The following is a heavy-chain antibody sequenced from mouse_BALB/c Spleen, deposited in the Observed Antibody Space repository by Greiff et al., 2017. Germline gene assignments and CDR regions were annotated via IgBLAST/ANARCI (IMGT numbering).Heavy chain of an antibody. D-gene: IGHD1-1*01. CDR1: GFTFSSYA. CDR3: TRDGSYAMDY. Sequence: EVKLVESGGGLVKPGGSLKLSCAASGFTFSSYAMSWVRQTPEKRLEWVASISSGGSTYYPDSVKGRFTISRDNAKNTLYLQMSSLKSEDTAMYYCTRDGSYAMDYWGQGTSVTVSS. V-gene: IGHV5-6-4*01. J-gene: IGHJ4*01. CDR2: ISSGGST.